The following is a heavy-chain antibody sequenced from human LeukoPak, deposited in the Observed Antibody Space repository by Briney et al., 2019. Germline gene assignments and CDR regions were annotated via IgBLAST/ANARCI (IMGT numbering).Heavy chain of an antibody. CDR2: ISYDAKSN. CDR3: AKDPLFGSGFLGAFDI. D-gene: IGHD3-16*01. CDR1: GFTFSSYG. V-gene: IGHV3-30*18. Sequence: GGSLRLSCVTCGFTFSSYGMHWVRQVPGKGLEWVAVISYDAKSNYHVDSVKGRFTISRDNSKNTLYLQINSLRAEDTAVYYCAKDPLFGSGFLGAFDIWGQGTMVTVSS. J-gene: IGHJ3*02.